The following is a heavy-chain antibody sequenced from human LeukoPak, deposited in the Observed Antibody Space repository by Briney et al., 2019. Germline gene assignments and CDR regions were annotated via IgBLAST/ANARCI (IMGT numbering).Heavy chain of an antibody. V-gene: IGHV3-48*01. Sequence: SGGSLRLSCAVSGFTLSNYAMNWVRQAPGKGLEWVSYISSSGSTIYYADSVKGRFTISRDNSKNTLYLQMGSLRTEDMAVYYCARVKESGAFDYWGQGTLVTVSS. CDR1: GFTLSNYA. CDR3: ARVKESGAFDY. J-gene: IGHJ4*02. CDR2: ISSSGSTI. D-gene: IGHD3-10*01.